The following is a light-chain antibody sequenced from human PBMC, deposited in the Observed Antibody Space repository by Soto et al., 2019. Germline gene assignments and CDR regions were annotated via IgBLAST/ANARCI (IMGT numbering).Light chain of an antibody. J-gene: IGLJ1*01. CDR1: NIGSKT. CDR2: YDS. CDR3: QVWDSSSDRSYV. V-gene: IGLV3-21*04. Sequence: SYELTQPPSVSVAPGETARITCGGNNIGSKTVHWYQQKPGQAPVLVIYYDSRRSSGIPERFSGSNSANTATLTISRVEAGDEADYYCQVWDSSSDRSYVFGTGTKSPS.